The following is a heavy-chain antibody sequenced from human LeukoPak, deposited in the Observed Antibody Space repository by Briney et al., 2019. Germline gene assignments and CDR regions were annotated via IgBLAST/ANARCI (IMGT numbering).Heavy chain of an antibody. CDR1: GFTFDDYA. V-gene: IGHV3-9*01. CDR3: AKGSRSGWYDY. J-gene: IGHJ4*02. Sequence: PGRSLRLSCAASGFTFDDYAMHWVRQAPGKGLEWVSGISWNSGSIGYADSVKGRFTISRDNAKNSLYLQMNSLRAEDTALYYCAKGSRSGWYDYWGQGTLVTVSS. D-gene: IGHD6-19*01. CDR2: ISWNSGSI.